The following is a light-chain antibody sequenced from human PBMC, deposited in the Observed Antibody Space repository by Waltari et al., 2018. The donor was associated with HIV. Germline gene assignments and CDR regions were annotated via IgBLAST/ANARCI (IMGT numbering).Light chain of an antibody. CDR3: ATWDHELDSWV. CDR1: SSNLGSAA. CDR2: NSN. Sequence: QSVLTQPPSAPGTPGQRLILSCSGSSSNLGSAAVYWYQQFPGTAPKLRIFNSNQRPSGVPDRFSASKSGTSASLAISGLQSDDEADYYCATWDHELDSWVFGGGTKLTVL. V-gene: IGLV1-44*01. J-gene: IGLJ3*02.